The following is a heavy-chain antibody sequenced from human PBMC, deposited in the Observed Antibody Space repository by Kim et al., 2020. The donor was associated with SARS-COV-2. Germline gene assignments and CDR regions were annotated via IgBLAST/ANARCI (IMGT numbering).Heavy chain of an antibody. CDR2: ISYDGTNK. Sequence: GGSLRLSCAASGFTFSSFAMHWVRQAPGKGLEWVAFISYDGTNKYYAGSVKGRFTISRDNSKNTLYLQMNSLRAEDTAVYYCARERAPVVVVAALDSWGQGTLVTVSS. CDR1: GFTFSSFA. CDR3: ARERAPVVVVAALDS. V-gene: IGHV3-30*04. D-gene: IGHD2-15*01. J-gene: IGHJ4*02.